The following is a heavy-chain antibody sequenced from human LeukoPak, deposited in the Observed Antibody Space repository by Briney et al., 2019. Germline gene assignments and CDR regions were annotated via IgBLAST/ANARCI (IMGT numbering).Heavy chain of an antibody. Sequence: PSETLSLTCTVSGGSISSYYWSWIRQPPGKGLEWIGYIYYSGSTNYNPSLKSRVTISVDTSKNQFSLKLSSVTAADTAVYYCARFPGYYDSSGYTPGMDVWGQGTTVTVSS. J-gene: IGHJ6*02. V-gene: IGHV4-59*12. CDR2: IYYSGST. D-gene: IGHD3-22*01. CDR1: GGSISSYY. CDR3: ARFPGYYDSSGYTPGMDV.